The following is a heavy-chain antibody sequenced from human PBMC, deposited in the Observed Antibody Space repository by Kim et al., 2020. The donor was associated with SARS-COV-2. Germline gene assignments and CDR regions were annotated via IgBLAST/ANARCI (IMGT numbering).Heavy chain of an antibody. Sequence: GESLKISCKGSGYSFTSYWISWVRQMPGKGLEWMGRIDPSDSYTNYSPSFQGHVTISADKSISTAYLQWSSLKASDTAMYYCVRQEINCSGGSCYSEFGYWGQGDLVTVSS. V-gene: IGHV5-10-1*01. CDR2: IDPSDSYT. CDR3: VRQEINCSGGSCYSEFGY. CDR1: GYSFTSYW. D-gene: IGHD2-15*01. J-gene: IGHJ4*02.